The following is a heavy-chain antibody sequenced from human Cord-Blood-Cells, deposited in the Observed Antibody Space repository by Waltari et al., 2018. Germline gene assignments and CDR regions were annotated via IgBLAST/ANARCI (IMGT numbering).Heavy chain of an antibody. Sequence: QVPLQQWGAGLSKPSETLSLTRPVYGGSFRGYYWRWIRQPPGKGLEWIGEINHSGSTNYNPSLKSRVTISVDTSKNQFSLKLSSVTAADTAVYYCARHLSGSYWFDPWGQGTLVTVSS. CDR2: INHSGST. CDR3: ARHLSGSYWFDP. CDR1: GGSFRGYY. V-gene: IGHV4-34*01. D-gene: IGHD1-26*01. J-gene: IGHJ5*02.